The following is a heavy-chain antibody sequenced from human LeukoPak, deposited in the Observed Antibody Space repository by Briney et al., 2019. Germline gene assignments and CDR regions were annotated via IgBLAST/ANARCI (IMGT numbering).Heavy chain of an antibody. CDR1: GFTFGDYA. Sequence: GGSLRLSCTASGFTFGDYAMSWVRQAPGEGLEWVGFIRSKAYGGTTEYAASVKGRFTISRDDSKSIAYLQMDSLKTEDTAVYYSTSNPPYCGGDCYLLVYWGQGTLVTVSS. CDR2: IRSKAYGGTT. V-gene: IGHV3-49*04. J-gene: IGHJ4*02. CDR3: TSNPPYCGGDCYLLVY. D-gene: IGHD2-21*01.